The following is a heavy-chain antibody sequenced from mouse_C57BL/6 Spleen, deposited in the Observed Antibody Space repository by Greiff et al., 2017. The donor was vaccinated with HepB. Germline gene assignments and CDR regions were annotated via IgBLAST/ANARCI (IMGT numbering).Heavy chain of an antibody. CDR3: ARYLILYGYDYAMDY. D-gene: IGHD2-2*01. J-gene: IGHJ4*01. CDR2: INPSSGYT. CDR1: GYTFTSYT. V-gene: IGHV1-4*01. Sequence: VQLQQSGAELARPGASVKMSCKASGYTFTSYTMHWVKQRPGQGLEWIGYINPSSGYTKYNQKFKDKATLTADKSSSTAYMQLSSLTSEDSAVYYCARYLILYGYDYAMDYWGQGTSVTVSS.